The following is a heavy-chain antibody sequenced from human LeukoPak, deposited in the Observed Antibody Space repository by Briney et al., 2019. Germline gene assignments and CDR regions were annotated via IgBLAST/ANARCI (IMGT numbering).Heavy chain of an antibody. CDR1: GFTFSSYA. CDR3: ARELVPRTMATNILGP. Sequence: PGGSLRLSCAASGFTFSSYAMHWVRQAPGKGLEWVAVISYDGSNKYYADSVKGRFTISRDNSKNTLYLQMNSLRAEDTAVYYCARELVPRTMATNILGPWGQGTLVTVSS. J-gene: IGHJ5*02. CDR2: ISYDGSNK. V-gene: IGHV3-30*04. D-gene: IGHD5-24*01.